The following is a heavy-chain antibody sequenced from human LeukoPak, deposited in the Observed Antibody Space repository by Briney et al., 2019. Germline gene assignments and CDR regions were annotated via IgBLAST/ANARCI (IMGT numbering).Heavy chain of an antibody. D-gene: IGHD2-15*01. V-gene: IGHV5-10-1*01. CDR3: ARERAGGYCSGGSCPNWFDP. J-gene: IGHJ5*02. Sequence: GESLKISCKGSGYSFTSYWISWVRQMPGKGLEWMGRIDPSDSYTNYSPSFQGHVTISADKSISTAYLQWSSLKALDTAMYYCARERAGGYCSGGSCPNWFDPWGQGTLVTVSS. CDR1: GYSFTSYW. CDR2: IDPSDSYT.